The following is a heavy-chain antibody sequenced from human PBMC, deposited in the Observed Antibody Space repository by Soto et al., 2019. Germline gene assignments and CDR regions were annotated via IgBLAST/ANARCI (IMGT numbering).Heavy chain of an antibody. CDR2: ISWNSATV. Sequence: EVQLVESGGGLVQAGRSLRLSCAASGFTFADYAMHWVRQVPGKGLEWVSGISWNSATVGYVDSVKCRFTISRDSAKNSLYLQLYSLRPEDTAFYYCATGANWNDARAYCDSWGHGTLVTVSS. V-gene: IGHV3-9*01. CDR1: GFTFADYA. J-gene: IGHJ5*01. D-gene: IGHD1-1*01. CDR3: ATGANWNDARAYCDS.